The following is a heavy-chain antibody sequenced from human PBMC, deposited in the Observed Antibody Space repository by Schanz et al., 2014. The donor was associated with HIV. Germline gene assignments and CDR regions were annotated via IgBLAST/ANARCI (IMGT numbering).Heavy chain of an antibody. V-gene: IGHV1-69*06. CDR3: AKSRFQLHWFDS. CDR1: GGAFNNYA. Sequence: QVQLVQSGSEVKKPWTSVKVSCKTSGGAFNNYAISWLRQAPGQGFEWMGGIIPMFGTTKYPQRLQGRVPIIADKSTTTAYMELTRLRFDDTAVYYCAKSRFQLHWFDSWGQGTLVTVSS. J-gene: IGHJ5*01. D-gene: IGHD2-2*01. CDR2: IIPMFGTT.